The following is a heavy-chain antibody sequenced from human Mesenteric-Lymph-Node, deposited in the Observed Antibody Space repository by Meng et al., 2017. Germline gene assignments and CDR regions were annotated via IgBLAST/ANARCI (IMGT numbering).Heavy chain of an antibody. Sequence: GGSLRLSCVASGFIIDSYEMNWVRQAPGKGREWVSYISSSGSTIYYTDSVKGRFTISRDNAKNSLYLEMNSLRAEDTAVYYCVRDKYCHTTSCQHYSYFYGMDVWGQGTTVTVSS. CDR2: ISSSGSTI. V-gene: IGHV3-48*03. D-gene: IGHD2-2*01. CDR1: GFIIDSYE. J-gene: IGHJ6*02. CDR3: VRDKYCHTTSCQHYSYFYGMDV.